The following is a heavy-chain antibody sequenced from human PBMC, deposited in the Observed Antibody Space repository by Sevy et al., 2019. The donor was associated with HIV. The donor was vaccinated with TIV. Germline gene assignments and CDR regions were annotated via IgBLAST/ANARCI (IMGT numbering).Heavy chain of an antibody. CDR3: AKDFHDYGDFYFDY. CDR1: GFSFSSYA. D-gene: IGHD4-17*01. Sequence: GGSLRLSCTASGFSFSSYAMSWVRQAPGKGLEWVSTIIGSGVRTYSADSVKGRFTISRDNSKNTLYLQMISLRAEDTAVYYCAKDFHDYGDFYFDYWGRGTLVTVSS. J-gene: IGHJ4*02. V-gene: IGHV3-23*01. CDR2: IIGSGVRT.